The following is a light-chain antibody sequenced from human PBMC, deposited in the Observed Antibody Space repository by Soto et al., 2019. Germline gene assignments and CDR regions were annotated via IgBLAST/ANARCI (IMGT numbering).Light chain of an antibody. CDR2: DAS. CDR3: QQRSNWPLT. J-gene: IGKJ4*01. V-gene: IGKV3-11*01. CDR1: QSVSSY. Sequence: DIVLTQSPGTLSLSPGDRAALSCGASQSVSSYLAWYQQKPGQAPRLLIYDASNRATGIPARFSGSGSGTDFTLTISSLEPEDFAVYYCQQRSNWPLTFGGGTKVDI.